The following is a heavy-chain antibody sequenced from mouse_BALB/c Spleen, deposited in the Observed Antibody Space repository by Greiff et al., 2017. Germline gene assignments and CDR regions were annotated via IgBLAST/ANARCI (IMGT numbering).Heavy chain of an antibody. D-gene: IGHD2-2*01. Sequence: VKLKESGAELVRPGSSVKISCKASGYAFSSYWMNWVKQRPGQGLEWIGQIYPGDGDTNYNGKFKGKATLTADKSSSTAYMQLSSLTSEDSAVYFCADGYVPFAYWGQGTLVTVSA. CDR3: ADGYVPFAY. CDR2: IYPGDGDT. J-gene: IGHJ3*01. CDR1: GYAFSSYW. V-gene: IGHV1-80*01.